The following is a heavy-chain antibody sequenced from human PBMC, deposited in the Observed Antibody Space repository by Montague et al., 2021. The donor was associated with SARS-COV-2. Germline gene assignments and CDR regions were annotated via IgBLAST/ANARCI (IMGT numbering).Heavy chain of an antibody. CDR1: GYSISSGYY. Sequence: SETLSLTCPVSGYSISSGYYWGWIRQPPGKGLEWVGCISYIGKTYYSPSLKSRLTISLDSSKNQFSLQARSVTAADTAVYYCVRVLDNRGRDYWGQGTLVTVSS. D-gene: IGHD3/OR15-3a*01. CDR2: ISYIGKT. J-gene: IGHJ4*02. CDR3: VRVLDNRGRDY. V-gene: IGHV4-38-2*02.